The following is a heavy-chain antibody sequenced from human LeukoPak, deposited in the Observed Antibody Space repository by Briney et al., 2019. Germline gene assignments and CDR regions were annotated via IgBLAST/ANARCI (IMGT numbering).Heavy chain of an antibody. J-gene: IGHJ3*02. CDR3: ARGKELTNTVRAFAI. Sequence: GGSLRLSCAASGFTFSSYSMNWVRQAPGKGLEWVSSISSSSSYIYYADSVKGRFTISRDNAKNSLYLQMNSLRAEDTAVYYCARGKELTNTVRAFAIWGQGTMVTVSS. D-gene: IGHD3-10*01. CDR1: GFTFSSYS. V-gene: IGHV3-21*01. CDR2: ISSSSSYI.